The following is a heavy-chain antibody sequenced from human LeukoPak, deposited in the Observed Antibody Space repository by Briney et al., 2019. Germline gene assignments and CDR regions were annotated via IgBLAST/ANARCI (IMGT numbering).Heavy chain of an antibody. D-gene: IGHD3-22*01. J-gene: IGHJ4*02. V-gene: IGHV4-39*01. Sequence: SETLSLTCTVSGGSISSSSYYWGWIRQPPGKGLEWIGSIYYSGSTYYNPSLKSRVTISVDTSKNQFSLKLSSVTAADTAVYYCARQPLYHYGSSKTAPLFDYWGQGTLVTASS. CDR3: ARQPLYHYGSSKTAPLFDY. CDR2: IYYSGST. CDR1: GGSISSSSYY.